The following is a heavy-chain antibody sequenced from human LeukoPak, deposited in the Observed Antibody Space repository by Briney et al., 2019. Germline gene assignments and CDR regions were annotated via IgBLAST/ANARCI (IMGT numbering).Heavy chain of an antibody. V-gene: IGHV3-48*01. CDR2: ISSNSRTM. CDR1: GFTFSTYS. J-gene: IGHJ4*02. CDR3: ARAAAPPTVTTPFDY. D-gene: IGHD4-17*01. Sequence: GGSLRLSCAASGFTFSTYSMNWVRQAPGKGLEWLSSISSNSRTMYYADSVKGRFTISRDNAKNSLYLQMNSLRAEDTAVYYCARAAAPPTVTTPFDYWGQGTLVTVSS.